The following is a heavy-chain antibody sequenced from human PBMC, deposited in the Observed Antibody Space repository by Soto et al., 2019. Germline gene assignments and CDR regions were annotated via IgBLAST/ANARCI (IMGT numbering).Heavy chain of an antibody. CDR1: GFTLSGRS. V-gene: IGHV3-74*01. J-gene: IGHJ6*04. CDR2: IDNAGTDS. Sequence: EVQLVESGGGLVQPGGSLRLSCAASGFTLSGRSMHWVRQAPGKGLVWVSGIDNAGTDSTYADSVQARFTSSRVNAKNTLYLQMNSLRVGDTAVYYCPRGWFGPDVWGKGTTVTVSS. CDR3: PRGWFGPDV. D-gene: IGHD3-10*01.